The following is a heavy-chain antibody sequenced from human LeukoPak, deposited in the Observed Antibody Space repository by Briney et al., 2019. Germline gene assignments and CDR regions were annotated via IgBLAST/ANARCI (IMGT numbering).Heavy chain of an antibody. J-gene: IGHJ4*02. CDR2: IRSKAYGGTT. V-gene: IGHV3-49*04. CDR1: GFTFSSYA. Sequence: PGGSLRLSCAASGFTFSSYAMSWVRQAPGKGLEWVGFIRSKAYGGTTEYAASVKGRFTISRDDSKSIAYLQMNSLKTEDTAVYYCTRVAPYDSSGYDVRVGFDYWGQGTLVTVSS. CDR3: TRVAPYDSSGYDVRVGFDY. D-gene: IGHD3-22*01.